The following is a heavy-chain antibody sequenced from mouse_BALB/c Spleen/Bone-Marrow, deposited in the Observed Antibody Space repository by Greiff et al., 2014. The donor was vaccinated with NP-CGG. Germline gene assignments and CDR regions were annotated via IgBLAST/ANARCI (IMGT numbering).Heavy chain of an antibody. CDR3: ARDYSGYFDD. CDR2: IRNKPNGYTT. V-gene: IGHV7-3*02. J-gene: IGHJ2*01. Sequence: RQSCTTSGFTFTDYFITWVRQPPGKALEWLGFIRNKPNGYTTEYNPSVKVRFTISRDNSQGILYLLMNILRAEDSAIYYCARDYSGYFDDGAQGTTHTVSS. D-gene: IGHD5-1*01. CDR1: GFTFTDYF.